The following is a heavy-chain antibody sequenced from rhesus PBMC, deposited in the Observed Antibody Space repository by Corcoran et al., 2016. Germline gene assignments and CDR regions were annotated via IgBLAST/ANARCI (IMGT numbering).Heavy chain of an antibody. CDR1: GDSIISGYA. Sequence: QVQLQESGPGLVKPSETLSLTCTVSGDSIISGYAWSWIRQPPGKGLEWIGSIGGSHNPTRKSRVTISKDTSKTPFSLSLTSVTAAATAVYYCASGLNYGAPNFGLDSWGQGVVVTVSS. D-gene: IGHD1-26*01. J-gene: IGHJ6*01. CDR2: IGG. V-gene: IGHV4S7*01. CDR3: ASGLNYGAPNFGLDS.